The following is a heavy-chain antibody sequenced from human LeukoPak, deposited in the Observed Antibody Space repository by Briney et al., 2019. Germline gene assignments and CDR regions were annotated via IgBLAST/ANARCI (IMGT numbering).Heavy chain of an antibody. CDR1: GFAFSSFW. CDR2: IKEDGSMQ. J-gene: IGHJ5*02. V-gene: IGHV3-7*04. CDR3: ARVVTWFDP. Sequence: GGSLRLSCAASGFAFSSFWMSWVRQAPGKGLEWVAHIKEDGSMQSYVDSVKGRFTISRDNAKDSVYLQMNSLRAEDTAVYYCARVVTWFDPWGQGSLVTVSS.